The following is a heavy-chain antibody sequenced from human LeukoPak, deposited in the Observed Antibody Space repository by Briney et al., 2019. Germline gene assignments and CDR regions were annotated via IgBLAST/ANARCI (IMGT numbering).Heavy chain of an antibody. D-gene: IGHD3-3*02. CDR2: IYYSGST. J-gene: IGHJ4*02. CDR1: GRCISSSSYY. CDR3: ARDLSILSNFDY. Sequence: SETLSLTCTVSGRCISSSSYYWGWIRQPPGKGLEWIGSIYYSGSTYYNPSLKSRVTISVDTSKNQFSLKLSSVTAADTAVYYCARDLSILSNFDYWGQGTLVTVSS. V-gene: IGHV4-39*07.